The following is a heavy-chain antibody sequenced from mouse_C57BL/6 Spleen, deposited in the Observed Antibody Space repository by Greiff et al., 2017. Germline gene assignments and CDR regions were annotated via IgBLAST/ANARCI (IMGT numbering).Heavy chain of an antibody. CDR2: INYDGSST. V-gene: IGHV5-16*01. D-gene: IGHD1-1*01. Sequence: EVMLVESEGGLVQPGSSMKLSCTASGFTFSDYYMAWVRQVPEKGLEWVANINYDGSSTYYLDSLKSRFIISRDNAKNILYLQMSSLKSEDTATYYCARDGYGSEAMDYWGQGTSVTVSS. CDR3: ARDGYGSEAMDY. CDR1: GFTFSDYY. J-gene: IGHJ4*01.